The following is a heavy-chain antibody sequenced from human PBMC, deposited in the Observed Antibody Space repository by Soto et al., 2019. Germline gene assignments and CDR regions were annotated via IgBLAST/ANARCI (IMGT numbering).Heavy chain of an antibody. CDR2: IRQDGSED. D-gene: IGHD3-10*01. CDR3: AGGSGWLIDH. V-gene: IGHV3-7*04. J-gene: IGHJ4*02. Sequence: GGALRLSCAASGFTFSNFWMNWVRQAPGRGLEWLAIIRQDGSEDLYVDSLKDRFTISRDNAKNSLYLQINSLRAEDTAVYYCAGGSGWLIDHWGQGTLVTVSS. CDR1: GFTFSNFW.